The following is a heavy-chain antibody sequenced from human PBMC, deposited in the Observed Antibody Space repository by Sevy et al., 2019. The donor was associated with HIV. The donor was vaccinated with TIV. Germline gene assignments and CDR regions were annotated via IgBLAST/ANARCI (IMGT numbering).Heavy chain of an antibody. CDR2: ISNSPSYI. D-gene: IGHD3-16*01. J-gene: IGHJ3*02. V-gene: IGHV3-21*01. CDR1: GFTFISFT. CDR3: ARRGGLTDEGFDI. Sequence: GGSLRLSCAASGFTFISFTMNWVRQAPGKGLEWVSSISNSPSYIYYADSVKGLFTISRDNAKNELYLQMDSLRVEDADVYYCARRGGLTDEGFDIWGQGTMVTVSS.